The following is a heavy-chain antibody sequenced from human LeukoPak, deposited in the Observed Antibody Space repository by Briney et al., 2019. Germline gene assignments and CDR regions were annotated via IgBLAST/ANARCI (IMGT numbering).Heavy chain of an antibody. V-gene: IGHV3-53*01. CDR1: GFTVSGNY. CDR3: ARGIDY. CDR2: IYSGGTT. J-gene: IGHJ4*02. Sequence: PGGSLRLSCAVSGFTVSGNYMSWVRQAPGKGLEWVSLIYSGGTTYYADSVRGRFTISRDTSKNMVFLQMNSLRVEDTAVYYCARGIDYWGRGTLVTVSS.